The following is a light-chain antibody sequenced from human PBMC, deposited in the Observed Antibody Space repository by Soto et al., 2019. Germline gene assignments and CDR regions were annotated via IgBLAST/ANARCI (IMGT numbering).Light chain of an antibody. CDR1: QDISTY. CDR3: QQLDSYPLT. V-gene: IGKV1-9*01. J-gene: IGKJ4*01. CDR2: VAS. Sequence: DIQLTQSPSFLSASVGDRVTLTCRASQDISTYLAWYQQKPGKAPNLLIYVASTLQDGVPSRFSGTGSGTESTLTITNLQPADFATYYCQQLDSYPLTFGGGTKVDIK.